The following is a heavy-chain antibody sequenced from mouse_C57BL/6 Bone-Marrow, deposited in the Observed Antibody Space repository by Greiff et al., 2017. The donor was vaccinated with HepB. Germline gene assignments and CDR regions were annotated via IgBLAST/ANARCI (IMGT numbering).Heavy chain of an antibody. CDR1: GFTFSDYG. V-gene: IGHV5-15*01. CDR3: ARPLYYGSSHWYFDV. Sequence: EVKVVESGGGLVQPGGSLKLSCAASGFTFSDYGMAWVRQAPRKGPEWVAFISNLAYSIYYADTVTGRFTISRENAKNTLYLEMSSLRSEDTAMYYCARPLYYGSSHWYFDVWGTGTTVTVSS. J-gene: IGHJ1*03. CDR2: ISNLAYSI. D-gene: IGHD1-1*01.